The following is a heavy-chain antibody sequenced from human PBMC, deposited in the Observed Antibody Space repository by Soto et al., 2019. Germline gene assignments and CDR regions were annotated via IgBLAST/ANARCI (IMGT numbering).Heavy chain of an antibody. J-gene: IGHJ1*01. Sequence: PSETLSLTCAVYGGSFSGYYWSWIRQPPGKGLEWIGEINHSGSTNYNPSLKSRVTISVDTSKNQFSLKLSSVTAADTAVYYCARGAYFSDYVWGSYRPEYFQHWGQGTLVTVYS. CDR2: INHSGST. CDR3: ARGAYFSDYVWGSYRPEYFQH. V-gene: IGHV4-34*01. CDR1: GGSFSGYY. D-gene: IGHD3-16*02.